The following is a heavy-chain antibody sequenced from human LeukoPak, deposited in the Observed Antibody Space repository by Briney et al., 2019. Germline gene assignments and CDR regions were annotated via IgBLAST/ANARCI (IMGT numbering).Heavy chain of an antibody. CDR3: ARGARGDYIYWYFDL. Sequence: GGSLRLSCAASGFTVSSNYMSWVRQAPGKGLEWVSVIYSGGSTYYADSVKGRFTISRDNSKNTLYLQMNSLRAEDAAVYYCARGARGDYIYWYFDLWGRGTLVTVSS. J-gene: IGHJ2*01. V-gene: IGHV3-53*01. D-gene: IGHD4-17*01. CDR2: IYSGGST. CDR1: GFTVSSNY.